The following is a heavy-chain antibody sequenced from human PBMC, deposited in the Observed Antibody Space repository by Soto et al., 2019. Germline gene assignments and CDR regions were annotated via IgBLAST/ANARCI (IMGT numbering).Heavy chain of an antibody. J-gene: IGHJ4*02. V-gene: IGHV5-51*01. CDR1: GYSFTSYW. Sequence: PGESLKISCKGSGYSFTSYWIGWVRQTPGKGLEWMGIIYPDDSDIRYSPTFQGQVTISADKSINTAYLQWSSLKASDTAMYYCARQWSSRVERPRHYFDYWGQGTPVTVSS. CDR2: IYPDDSDI. D-gene: IGHD1-1*01. CDR3: ARQWSSRVERPRHYFDY.